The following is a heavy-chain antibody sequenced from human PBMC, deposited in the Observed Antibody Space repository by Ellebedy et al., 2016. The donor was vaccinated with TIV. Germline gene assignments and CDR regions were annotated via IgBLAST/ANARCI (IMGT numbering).Heavy chain of an antibody. D-gene: IGHD2-8*01. J-gene: IGHJ6*02. CDR3: ARGPTNPANSYYYGIDV. Sequence: GESLKISCAASGFTVSSNYMSWVRQAPGKGLEWVSLIYSGGTTYYAVSVRGRFTISRDNSKNTLYLQMNSLRVEDRAVYYCARGPTNPANSYYYGIDVWGQGTTVTVSS. CDR2: IYSGGTT. CDR1: GFTVSSNY. V-gene: IGHV3-66*01.